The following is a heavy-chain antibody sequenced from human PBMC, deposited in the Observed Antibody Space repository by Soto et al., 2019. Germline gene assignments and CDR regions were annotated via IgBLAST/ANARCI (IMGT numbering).Heavy chain of an antibody. Sequence: SETLSLTCIVSGGSISGHYWTWIRQSPGKGLEWIGYIFYSGSTNYNPSLKSRVTISVDTSKNQFSLKMSSVTAADTAVYYCARVGSSGWSPDYWGRGTLVTVSS. V-gene: IGHV4-59*11. CDR3: ARVGSSGWSPDY. J-gene: IGHJ4*02. CDR2: IFYSGST. CDR1: GGSISGHY. D-gene: IGHD6-19*01.